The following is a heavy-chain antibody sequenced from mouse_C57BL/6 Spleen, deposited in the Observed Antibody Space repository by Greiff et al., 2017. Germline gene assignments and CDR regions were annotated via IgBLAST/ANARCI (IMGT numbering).Heavy chain of an antibody. Sequence: QVQLQQPGAELVMPGASVKLSCKASGYTFTSYWMHWVKQRPGQGLEWIGEIDPSDSYTNYNQKFKGKSTLTVDKSSSTAYMQLSSLTSEDSAVYYGARSDYGSSSWFAYWGQGTLVTVSA. CDR2: IDPSDSYT. CDR3: ARSDYGSSSWFAY. J-gene: IGHJ3*01. V-gene: IGHV1-69*01. D-gene: IGHD1-1*01. CDR1: GYTFTSYW.